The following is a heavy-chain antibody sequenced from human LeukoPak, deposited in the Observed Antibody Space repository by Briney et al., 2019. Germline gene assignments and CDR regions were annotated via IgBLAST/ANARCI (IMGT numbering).Heavy chain of an antibody. D-gene: IGHD2-15*01. J-gene: IGHJ3*02. Sequence: GASVKVSCKASGGTFSSYAISWVRQAPGQGLEWMGRIIPILGIANYAQKFQGRVTITADKSTSTAYMELSSLRSEDTAAYYCARYCSGGSCYSLDDAFNIWGQGTMVTVSS. CDR1: GGTFSSYA. V-gene: IGHV1-69*04. CDR3: ARYCSGGSCYSLDDAFNI. CDR2: IIPILGIA.